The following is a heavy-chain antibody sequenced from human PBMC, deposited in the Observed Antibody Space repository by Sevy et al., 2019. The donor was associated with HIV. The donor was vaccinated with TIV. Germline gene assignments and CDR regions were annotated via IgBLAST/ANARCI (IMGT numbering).Heavy chain of an antibody. J-gene: IGHJ4*02. CDR3: ARALYNWIPPYFDY. CDR1: GFTFSSYW. Sequence: GGSLRLSCAASGFTFSSYWMSWVRQAPGKGLEWVANIKQDGSEKYYVDSVKGRFTISRDNAKNSLYLQMNSLRAEDTAVYYCARALYNWIPPYFDYWGQGTLVTVSS. CDR2: IKQDGSEK. V-gene: IGHV3-7*03. D-gene: IGHD1-20*01.